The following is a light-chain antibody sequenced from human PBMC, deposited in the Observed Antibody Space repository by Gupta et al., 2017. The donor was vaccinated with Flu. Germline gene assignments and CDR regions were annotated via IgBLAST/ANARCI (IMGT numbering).Light chain of an antibody. J-gene: IGKJ2*01. CDR2: LGS. Sequence: EIVMTQSPLSLPVTPGEPASISCRSSQSLLQSNGYNYLDWYLQKPGQSPQLLIYLGSDRASGVPDRFSGSGSGTDFTLKISRVEAEDVGVYYCMQTLQTPRTFGQGTKLEIK. CDR3: MQTLQTPRT. CDR1: QSLLQSNGYNY. V-gene: IGKV2-28*01.